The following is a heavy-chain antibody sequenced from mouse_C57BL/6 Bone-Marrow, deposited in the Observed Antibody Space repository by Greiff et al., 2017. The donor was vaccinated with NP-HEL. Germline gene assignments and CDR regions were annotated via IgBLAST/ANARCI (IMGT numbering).Heavy chain of an antibody. CDR3: ASYGNYGY. CDR2: INPYNGGT. V-gene: IGHV1-19*01. Sequence: VHVKQSGPVLVKPGASVKMSCKASGYTFTDYYMNWVKQSHGKSLEWIGVINPYNGGTSYNQKFKGKATLTVDKSSSTAYMELNSLTSEDSAVYYCASYGNYGYWGQGTTLTVSS. J-gene: IGHJ2*01. D-gene: IGHD2-1*01. CDR1: GYTFTDYY.